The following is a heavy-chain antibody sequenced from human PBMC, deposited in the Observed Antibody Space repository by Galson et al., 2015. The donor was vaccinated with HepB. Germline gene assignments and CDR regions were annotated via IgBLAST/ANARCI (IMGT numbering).Heavy chain of an antibody. J-gene: IGHJ6*02. Sequence: SVKVSCKVSGYTLTRSSMHWVRQAPGKGPEWMGGFDPEDGETIYPQKFQGRVTMTEDTSTDTAYMELSSLRSEDTAVYYCARSTVTTTYYYYYGMDVWGQGTTVTVSS. CDR2: FDPEDGET. D-gene: IGHD4-17*01. CDR3: ARSTVTTTYYYYYGMDV. CDR1: GYTLTRSS. V-gene: IGHV1-24*01.